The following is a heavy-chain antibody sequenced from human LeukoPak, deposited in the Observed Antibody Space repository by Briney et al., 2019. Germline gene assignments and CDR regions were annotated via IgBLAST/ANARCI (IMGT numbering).Heavy chain of an antibody. D-gene: IGHD1-26*01. CDR3: AKDRGFSGSSTFDF. Sequence: GGSLRLSCAASGFTFSSYAMSWVRQAPGKGLEWVSGISGSGGSTFFADSVKGRFTISRDSSKNTLNLQMNSLRAEDTAVYYCAKDRGFSGSSTFDFWGQGTMVTVSS. CDR2: ISGSGGST. CDR1: GFTFSSYA. J-gene: IGHJ3*01. V-gene: IGHV3-23*01.